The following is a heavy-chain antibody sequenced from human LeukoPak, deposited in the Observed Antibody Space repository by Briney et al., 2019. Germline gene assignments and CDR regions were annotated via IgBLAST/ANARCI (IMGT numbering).Heavy chain of an antibody. Sequence: ASVKVSCKASGYTFTKYGISWVRQAPGQGLEWMGYISSYNGHTQFAQKFQGRLTMTTDISTSTAYMELRSLRSDDTAVYYCARQLLEWSGSYYSYYYMDVWGKGTTLTVSS. CDR3: ARQLLEWSGSYYSYYYMDV. CDR2: ISSYNGHT. D-gene: IGHD3-3*01. V-gene: IGHV1-18*01. CDR1: GYTFTKYG. J-gene: IGHJ6*03.